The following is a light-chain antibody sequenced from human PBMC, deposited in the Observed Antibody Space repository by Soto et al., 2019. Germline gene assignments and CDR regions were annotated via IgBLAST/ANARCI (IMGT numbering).Light chain of an antibody. CDR2: EGS. Sequence: QSALTQPASVSGSPGQSITISCTGTSSDVGGYNFVSWYQQHPGKAPKLLISEGSERPSGVSYRFSGSKSGNTASLTISGLQAEDEADYYCCSYTRSSSYVFGTGTKLPS. CDR3: CSYTRSSSYV. CDR1: SSDVGGYNF. V-gene: IGLV2-23*01. J-gene: IGLJ1*01.